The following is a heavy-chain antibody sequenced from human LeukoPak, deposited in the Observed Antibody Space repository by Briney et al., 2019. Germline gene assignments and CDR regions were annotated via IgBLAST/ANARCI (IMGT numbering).Heavy chain of an antibody. CDR1: GFTFSSYS. CDR3: ARDVSVGGSYGSYGMDV. D-gene: IGHD1-26*01. V-gene: IGHV3-21*01. J-gene: IGHJ6*02. CDR2: ISISSSYI. Sequence: GGSLRLSCAASGFTFSSYSMNWVRQAPGKGLEWVSSISISSSYIYYADSVKGRFTISRDNAKNSLYLQMNSLRAEDTAVYYCARDVSVGGSYGSYGMDVWGQGTTVTVSS.